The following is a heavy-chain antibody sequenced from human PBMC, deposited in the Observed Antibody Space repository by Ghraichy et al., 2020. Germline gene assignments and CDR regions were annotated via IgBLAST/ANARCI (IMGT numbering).Heavy chain of an antibody. V-gene: IGHV4-59*01. J-gene: IGHJ4*02. CDR3: ARDVSRGGIDY. CDR1: GGSISSYY. CDR2: IYYSGST. Sequence: GALSLTCSVSGGSISSYYWTWIRQPPGKGLEWIGNIYYSGSTTYNPSLKSRLTISVDTSKNQFSLRLSSVTAADSAVYYCARDVSRGGIDYWGQGTLVTVSS. D-gene: IGHD2/OR15-2a*01.